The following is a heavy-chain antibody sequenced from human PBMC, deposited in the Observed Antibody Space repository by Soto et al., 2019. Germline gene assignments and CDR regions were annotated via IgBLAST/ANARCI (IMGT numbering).Heavy chain of an antibody. J-gene: IGHJ4*02. Sequence: QVQLQESGPGLVKRSQTLSLTCTVSGGSISSGGYYWSWIRQHPGKGLEWIGYIYYSGSTYYNPSLKSRVTISVDTSKNQFSLKLSSVTAADTAVYYCARHIVATIRAFDYWGQGTLVTVSS. D-gene: IGHD5-12*01. CDR2: IYYSGST. CDR3: ARHIVATIRAFDY. CDR1: GGSISSGGYY. V-gene: IGHV4-31*03.